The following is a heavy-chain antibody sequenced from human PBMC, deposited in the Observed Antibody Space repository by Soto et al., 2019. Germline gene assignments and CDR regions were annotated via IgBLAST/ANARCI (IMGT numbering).Heavy chain of an antibody. D-gene: IGHD3-22*01. CDR2: IYWEDDK. J-gene: IGHJ1*01. CDR1: GFSLSTSGVG. Sequence: QITLKESGPTLVKPTQTLTLTCTFSGFSLSTSGVGVGWIRQPPGKALEWLALIYWEDDKRYSPSLKSRLTITXXTXKXXVVLTMTNMDPVDTATYYCAHSQYYYDSSGYSFQHWGQGTLVTVSS. CDR3: AHSQYYYDSSGYSFQH. V-gene: IGHV2-5*02.